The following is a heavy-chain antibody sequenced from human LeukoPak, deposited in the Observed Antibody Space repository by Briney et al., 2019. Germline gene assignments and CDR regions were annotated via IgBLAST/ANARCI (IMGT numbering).Heavy chain of an antibody. V-gene: IGHV3-30*04. Sequence: PGRSLRLSCAASGFTSSSYAMHWVRQAPGKGLEWVAVISYDGSNKCYADSVEGRFTISRDNSKNTLYLQMNSLRAEDTAVYYCARDYYGMDVWGKGTTVTVSS. CDR3: ARDYYGMDV. CDR1: GFTSSSYA. J-gene: IGHJ6*04. CDR2: ISYDGSNK.